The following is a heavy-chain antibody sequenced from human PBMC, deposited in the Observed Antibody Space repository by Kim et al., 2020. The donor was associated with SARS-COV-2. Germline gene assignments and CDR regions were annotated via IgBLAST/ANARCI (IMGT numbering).Heavy chain of an antibody. Sequence: ASVKVSCKASGYTFTSYAMHWVRQAPGQRLEWMGWINAGNGNTKYSQKFQGRVTITRDTSASTAYMELSSLRSEDTAVYYCARSWSIVATIGHYWGQGTLVTVSS. V-gene: IGHV1-3*01. CDR1: GYTFTSYA. J-gene: IGHJ4*02. CDR2: INAGNGNT. CDR3: ARSWSIVATIGHY. D-gene: IGHD5-12*01.